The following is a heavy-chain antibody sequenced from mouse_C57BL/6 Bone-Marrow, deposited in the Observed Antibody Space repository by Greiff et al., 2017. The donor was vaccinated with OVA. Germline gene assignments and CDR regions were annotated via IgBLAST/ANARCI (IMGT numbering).Heavy chain of an antibody. D-gene: IGHD2-1*01. V-gene: IGHV1-53*01. Sequence: QVQLQQPGTELVKPGASVKLSCKASGYTFTSYWMHWVKQRPGQGLEWIGNINPSNGGTNYNAKFKSKATLTVDNSSSTAYMQLSSLTSEDSAVYYCAIEGPLLWYLDYWGQGTTLTVSS. CDR1: GYTFTSYW. CDR3: AIEGPLLWYLDY. CDR2: INPSNGGT. J-gene: IGHJ2*01.